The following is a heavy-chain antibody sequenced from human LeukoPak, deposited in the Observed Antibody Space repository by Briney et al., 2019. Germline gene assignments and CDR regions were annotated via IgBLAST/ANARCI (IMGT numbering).Heavy chain of an antibody. Sequence: ASVKVSCKASGYTFTSYGISWVRQAPGQGLEWMGWISAYNGNTNYAQKLQGRVTMTTDTSTSTAYMELRSLRSDDTAVYYCARSVVVPAAPMYWFDPWGQGTLVTVSS. J-gene: IGHJ5*02. CDR1: GYTFTSYG. V-gene: IGHV1-18*01. CDR3: ARSVVVPAAPMYWFDP. D-gene: IGHD2-2*01. CDR2: ISAYNGNT.